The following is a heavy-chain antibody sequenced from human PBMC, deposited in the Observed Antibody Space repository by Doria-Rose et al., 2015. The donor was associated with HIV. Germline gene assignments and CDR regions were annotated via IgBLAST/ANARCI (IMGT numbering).Heavy chain of an antibody. V-gene: IGHV4-34*01. CDR1: GGSFSGYY. CDR2: INHSGST. CDR3: ARGLLRGGWNDVDYYYGMDV. J-gene: IGHJ6*02. D-gene: IGHD1-1*01. Sequence: VQLQESGAGLVKPSETLSLTCAVFGGSFSGYYWSWIRQPPGKGLEWIGEINHSGSTNYTTSLKSRVTISLDTSKTLFALKLSSVTAADTAVYYCARGLLRGGWNDVDYYYGMDVWGQGTTVTVSS.